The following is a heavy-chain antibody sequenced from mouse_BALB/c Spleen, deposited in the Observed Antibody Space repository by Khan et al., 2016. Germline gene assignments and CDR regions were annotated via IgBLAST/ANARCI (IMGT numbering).Heavy chain of an antibody. Sequence: QVQLMESGPGLVAPSQSLSITCTVAGFSLTSYDISWIRQPPGKGLEWLGGIWTGGGKNYNSAFMSRMIISKHNTKSQVFLKMNSLQTDDTATYYSARWVCGAEDDAIDYWGQGTSVTVS. CDR3: ARWVCGAEDDAIDY. V-gene: IGHV2-9-2*01. D-gene: IGHD6-1*01. CDR2: IWTGGGK. CDR1: GFSLTSYD. J-gene: IGHJ4*01.